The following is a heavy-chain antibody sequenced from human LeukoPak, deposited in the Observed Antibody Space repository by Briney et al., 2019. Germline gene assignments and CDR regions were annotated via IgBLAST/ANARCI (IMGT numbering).Heavy chain of an antibody. Sequence: ASVKVSCKASGYTFTSYAMHWVRQAPGQRLEWMGWINAGNGNTKYSQKFQGRVTITRDTSASTAYMELSSLRSEDTAVYYCARDFVPVVVRGVSAYWGQGTLVTVSS. V-gene: IGHV1-3*01. CDR1: GYTFTSYA. D-gene: IGHD3-10*01. CDR2: INAGNGNT. CDR3: ARDFVPVVVRGVSAY. J-gene: IGHJ4*02.